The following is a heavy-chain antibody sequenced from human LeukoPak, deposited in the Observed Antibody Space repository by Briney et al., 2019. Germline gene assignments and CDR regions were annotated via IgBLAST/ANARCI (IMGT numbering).Heavy chain of an antibody. CDR2: ISSSSSYI. CDR3: ARASGRMVTRVYYFDY. D-gene: IGHD3-10*01. CDR1: GFTFSRYW. Sequence: PGGSLRLSCTASGFTFSRYWMSWVRQAPGKGLEWVSSISSSSSYIYYADSVKGRFTISRDNAKNSLYLQMNSLRAEDTAVYYCARASGRMVTRVYYFDYWGQGTLVTVSS. J-gene: IGHJ4*02. V-gene: IGHV3-21*01.